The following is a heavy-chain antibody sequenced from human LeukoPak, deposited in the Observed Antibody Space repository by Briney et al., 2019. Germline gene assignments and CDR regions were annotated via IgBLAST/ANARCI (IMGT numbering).Heavy chain of an antibody. CDR2: FDPEDGES. CDR1: GASLSGTS. CDR3: ATADKWEPLDY. Sequence: ASVKVSCKVSGASLSGTSIHWVRQASGQWLEWMGGFDPEDGESIFAQSFQGRFSMTEDTSTDTAYMELRSLRLQDTAVYYCATADKWEPLDYWGQGTLVTVSS. D-gene: IGHD1-26*01. V-gene: IGHV1-24*01. J-gene: IGHJ4*02.